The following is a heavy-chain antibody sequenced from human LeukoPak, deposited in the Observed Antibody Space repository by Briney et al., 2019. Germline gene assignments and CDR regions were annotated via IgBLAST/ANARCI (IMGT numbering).Heavy chain of an antibody. V-gene: IGHV3-21*01. CDR2: ISSSSSYI. J-gene: IGHJ4*02. CDR1: GFTFSSYS. D-gene: IGHD3-10*01. Sequence: GGSLRLSCAASGFTFSSYSMNWVSQAPGKGLEWVSSISSSSSYIYYADSVKGRFTISRDNAKNSLYLQMNSLRAEDTAVYYCARDVVGYYYGSGSYYPDYWGQGTLVTVSS. CDR3: ARDVVGYYYGSGSYYPDY.